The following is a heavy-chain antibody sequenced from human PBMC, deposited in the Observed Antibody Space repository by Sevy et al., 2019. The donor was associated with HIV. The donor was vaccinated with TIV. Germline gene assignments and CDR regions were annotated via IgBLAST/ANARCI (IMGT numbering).Heavy chain of an antibody. CDR1: GFPFNYYA. D-gene: IGHD3-22*01. V-gene: IGHV3-48*02. Sequence: GGSLRLSCVASGFPFNYYAMNWVRQAPGKGLEWILYINSDSDTMYAGDSVKGRFTISRDNAKNSLYLQMNSLRDEDTAVYYCARERGTYYDTSGYPYLFEAGFDYWGQGTLVTVSS. CDR3: ARERGTYYDTSGYPYLFEAGFDY. CDR2: INSDSDTM. J-gene: IGHJ4*02.